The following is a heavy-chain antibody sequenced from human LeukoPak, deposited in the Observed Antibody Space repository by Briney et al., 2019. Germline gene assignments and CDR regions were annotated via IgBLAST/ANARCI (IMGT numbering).Heavy chain of an antibody. J-gene: IGHJ2*01. CDR3: ARGKRWEVITMIAHGRLNYWYFDL. V-gene: IGHV1-8*01. CDR1: GYTFTSYD. CDR2: MNPNSGNT. Sequence: GASVKVSCKASGYTFTSYDINWVRQATGQGLEWMGWMNPNSGNTGYAQKFQGRVTMTRNTSISTAYMELSSLRSEDTAVYYCARGKRWEVITMIAHGRLNYWYFDLWGRGTLVTVSS. D-gene: IGHD3-22*01.